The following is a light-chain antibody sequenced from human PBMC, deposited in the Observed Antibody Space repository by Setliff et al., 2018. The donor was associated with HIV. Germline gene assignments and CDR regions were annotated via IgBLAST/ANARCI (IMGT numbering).Light chain of an antibody. CDR2: DDT. J-gene: IGLJ1*01. Sequence: SYELAQPASVSVAPGKTARITRGGNNIGVKSVHWYQQKPDQAPVLVVYDDTERPSGIPERFSGSNSGNTATLTISRVEAGDEADYYCQVWDSSSDPNYVFGTGTKVTVL. CDR1: NIGVKS. CDR3: QVWDSSSDPNYV. V-gene: IGLV3-21*03.